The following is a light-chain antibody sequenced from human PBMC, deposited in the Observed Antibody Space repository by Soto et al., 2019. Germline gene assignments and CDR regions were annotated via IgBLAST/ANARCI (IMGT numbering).Light chain of an antibody. J-gene: IGKJ1*01. Sequence: AIQMTQSPSSLSASVGDRVTITCRASQGIRYDLGWYQQKPGKAPKLLIYDASSLESGVPSRFSGSGSGTEFTLTISSLQPDDFATYYCQQYNSYSTWTFGQGTKVDI. CDR2: DAS. CDR3: QQYNSYSTWT. CDR1: QGIRYD. V-gene: IGKV1-13*02.